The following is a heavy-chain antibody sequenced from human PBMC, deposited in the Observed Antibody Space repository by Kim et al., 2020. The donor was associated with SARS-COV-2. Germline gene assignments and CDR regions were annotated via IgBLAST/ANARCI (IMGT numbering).Heavy chain of an antibody. J-gene: IGHJ3*02. CDR3: ARIKGIAAAGFAFDI. V-gene: IGHV7-4-1*02. D-gene: IGHD6-13*01. Sequence: AQGFTGRLVFSLDTSVSTAYLQISSLKAEDTAMYYCARIKGIAAAGFAFDIWGQGTMVTVSS.